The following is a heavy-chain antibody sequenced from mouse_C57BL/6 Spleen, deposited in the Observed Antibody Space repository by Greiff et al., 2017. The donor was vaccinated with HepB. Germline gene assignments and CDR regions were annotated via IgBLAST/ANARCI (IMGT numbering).Heavy chain of an antibody. V-gene: IGHV5-16*01. J-gene: IGHJ4*01. Sequence: EVQRVESEGGLVQPGSSMKLSCTASGFTFSDYYMAWVRQVPEKGLEWVANINYDGSSTYYLDSLKSRFIISRDNAKNILYLQLSSLKSEDTATYYCARGGWLLHYAMDYWGQGTSVTVSS. CDR3: ARGGWLLHYAMDY. D-gene: IGHD2-3*01. CDR2: INYDGSST. CDR1: GFTFSDYY.